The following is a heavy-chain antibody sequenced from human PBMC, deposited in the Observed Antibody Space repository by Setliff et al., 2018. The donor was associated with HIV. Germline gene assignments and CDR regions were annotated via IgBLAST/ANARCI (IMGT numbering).Heavy chain of an antibody. CDR3: ARARLWFGEVRGHYYFDY. D-gene: IGHD3-10*01. Sequence: SVKVSCKASGYTFTSYGISWVRQAPGQGLEWMGGIIPIFGTANYAQKFQGRVTITADESTSTAYMELSSLRSEDTAVYYCARARLWFGEVRGHYYFDYWGQGTLVTVSS. CDR2: IIPIFGTA. J-gene: IGHJ4*02. CDR1: GYTFTSYG. V-gene: IGHV1-69*13.